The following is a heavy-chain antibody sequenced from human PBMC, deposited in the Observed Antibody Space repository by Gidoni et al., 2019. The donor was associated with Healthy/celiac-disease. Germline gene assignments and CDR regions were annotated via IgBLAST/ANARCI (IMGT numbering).Heavy chain of an antibody. CDR3: ARHCSGGSCYPNENWFDP. Sequence: VQLVQSGAEVKKPGESLKISCKGSGYSFTSYSIGWVRQMPGKGLEWMGIIYPGDSDTRYSPSFQGQVTISADKSTSTAYLQWSSLKASDTAMYYCARHCSGGSCYPNENWFDPWGQGTLVTVSS. D-gene: IGHD2-15*01. J-gene: IGHJ5*02. CDR2: IYPGDSDT. V-gene: IGHV5-51*01. CDR1: GYSFTSYS.